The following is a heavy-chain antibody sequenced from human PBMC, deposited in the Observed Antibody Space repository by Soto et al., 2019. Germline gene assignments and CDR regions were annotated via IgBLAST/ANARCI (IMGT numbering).Heavy chain of an antibody. Sequence: ASVKVSCKASGYTFTSYYMHWVRQAPGQGLEWMGIINPSGGSTSYAQKFQGRVTMTRDTSTSTVYMELSSLRSEDTAVYYCALEVTMVRGVIRNWFDPWGQGTLVTVSS. D-gene: IGHD3-10*01. J-gene: IGHJ5*02. CDR3: ALEVTMVRGVIRNWFDP. CDR2: INPSGGST. V-gene: IGHV1-46*03. CDR1: GYTFTSYY.